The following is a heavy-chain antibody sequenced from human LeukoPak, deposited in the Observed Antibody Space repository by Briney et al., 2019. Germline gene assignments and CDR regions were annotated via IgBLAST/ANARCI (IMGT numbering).Heavy chain of an antibody. D-gene: IGHD4-17*01. V-gene: IGHV3-23*01. Sequence: PGGSLRLSCAASGSTFSSYAMSWVRQAPGKGLEWVSAISGSGGSTYYADSVKGRFTISRDNSKNTLYLQMNSLRAEDTAVYYCANGRVYGDYLFDYWGQGTLVTVSS. J-gene: IGHJ4*02. CDR1: GSTFSSYA. CDR2: ISGSGGST. CDR3: ANGRVYGDYLFDY.